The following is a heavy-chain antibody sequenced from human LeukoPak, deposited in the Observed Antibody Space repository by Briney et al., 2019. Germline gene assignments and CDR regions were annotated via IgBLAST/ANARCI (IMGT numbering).Heavy chain of an antibody. Sequence: ASVKVSCKASGGTFSSYAISWVRQAPGQGLEWMGRIIPIFSIANYAQKFQGRVTITADKSTSTAYMELSSLRSEDTAVYYCARGEGIAARPNWFDPWGQGPLVTVSS. CDR2: IIPIFSIA. D-gene: IGHD6-6*01. V-gene: IGHV1-69*04. CDR1: GGTFSSYA. J-gene: IGHJ5*02. CDR3: ARGEGIAARPNWFDP.